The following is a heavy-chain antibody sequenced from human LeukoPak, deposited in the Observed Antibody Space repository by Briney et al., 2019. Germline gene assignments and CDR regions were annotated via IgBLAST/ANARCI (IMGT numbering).Heavy chain of an antibody. Sequence: ASLKVSCSVSGNTLTDFSIHWVRQAPGKGLEWMGGFDPEDGQPVYAETFRDRVTLTEDSSTDTFYMELRTLRSDDTSIYYCATSIKYNDFAFDSWGQGTLVTVSS. J-gene: IGHJ4*02. D-gene: IGHD1-1*01. CDR1: GNTLTDFS. CDR2: FDPEDGQP. V-gene: IGHV1-24*01. CDR3: ATSIKYNDFAFDS.